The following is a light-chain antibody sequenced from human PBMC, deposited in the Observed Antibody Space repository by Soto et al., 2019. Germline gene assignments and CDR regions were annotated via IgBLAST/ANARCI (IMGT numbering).Light chain of an antibody. Sequence: DIQMTQSPSTLSASVGDRVTITCRASQSVSSWLAWYQQKPGKAPKLLIYKASSLESGVPSRFSGSGSGTEFTLTSSSLQPDDFATYYCQQYNNDPWTFGQGTKVEIK. CDR3: QQYNNDPWT. CDR2: KAS. V-gene: IGKV1-5*03. J-gene: IGKJ1*01. CDR1: QSVSSW.